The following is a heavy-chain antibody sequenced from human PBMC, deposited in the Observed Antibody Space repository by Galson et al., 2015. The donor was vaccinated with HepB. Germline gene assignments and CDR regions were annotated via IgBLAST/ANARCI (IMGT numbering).Heavy chain of an antibody. Sequence: CAISGDSVSSNSAAWDWIRQSPSRGLEWLGRTYYRSKWYNDYAVSVKSRITINPDTSKNQFSLQLNSVTPEDTAVYYCARERPAAGTSYFDLWGRGTLVTVSS. V-gene: IGHV6-1*01. CDR3: ARERPAAGTSYFDL. J-gene: IGHJ2*01. D-gene: IGHD6-13*01. CDR2: TYYRSKWYN. CDR1: GDSVSSNSAA.